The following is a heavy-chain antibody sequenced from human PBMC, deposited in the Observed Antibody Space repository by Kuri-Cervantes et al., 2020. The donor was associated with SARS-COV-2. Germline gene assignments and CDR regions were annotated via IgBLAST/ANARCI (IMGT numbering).Heavy chain of an antibody. CDR1: GGTFSSYA. D-gene: IGHD3-3*01. CDR2: IIPIFGTA. CDR3: AGESKGVTIVGVVYNWFDP. Sequence: SVKVSCKASGGTFSSYAISWVRRAPGQGLGWMGRIIPIFGTANYAQKFQGRVTITADESTSTAYMELSSLRSDDTAVYYCAGESKGVTIVGVVYNWFDPWGQGTLVTVSS. V-gene: IGHV1-69*13. J-gene: IGHJ5*02.